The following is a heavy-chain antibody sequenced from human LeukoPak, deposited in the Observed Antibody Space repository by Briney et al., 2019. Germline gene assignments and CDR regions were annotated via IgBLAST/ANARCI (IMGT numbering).Heavy chain of an antibody. V-gene: IGHV4-34*01. CDR2: INHSGST. CDR3: ARVHGYCSGGSCYGGGWFDP. Sequence: PSETLSLTCAVYGGSFSGYYWSWIRQPPGKGLEWIGEINHSGSTNYNPSLKSRVTISVDTSKNQFSLKLSSVTAADTAVYYCARVHGYCSGGSCYGGGWFDPWGQGTLVTVSS. D-gene: IGHD2-15*01. CDR1: GGSFSGYY. J-gene: IGHJ5*02.